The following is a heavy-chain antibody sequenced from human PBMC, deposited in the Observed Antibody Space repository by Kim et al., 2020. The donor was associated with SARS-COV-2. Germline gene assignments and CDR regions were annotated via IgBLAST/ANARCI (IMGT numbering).Heavy chain of an antibody. CDR2: IYPGDSDT. V-gene: IGHV5-51*01. CDR1: GYDFTTYW. D-gene: IGHD6-19*01. J-gene: IGHJ3*02. CDR3: ARVGRSSGPAGGVFDI. Sequence: GESLKISCQGSGYDFTTYWIGWVRQMPGKGLEWMGIIYPGDSDTRYSPSFQGQVTVSVDKSNSLAYLSWSTLKASDTAIYYCARVGRSSGPAGGVFDIWGPGTMVAVSS.